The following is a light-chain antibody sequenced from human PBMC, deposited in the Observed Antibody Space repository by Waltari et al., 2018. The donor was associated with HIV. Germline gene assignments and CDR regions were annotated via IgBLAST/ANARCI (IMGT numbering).Light chain of an antibody. CDR2: WAS. Sequence: DIVMTQSPDSLTVSLGERATINCKSSQSVLYSSSNKNSLAWYQQKPGQPPKLLIYWASTREPGVPARFSGSGSGTVFTLTISSLQAEDVAVYYCQQYYNTPYTFGQGTKLEIK. V-gene: IGKV4-1*01. CDR3: QQYYNTPYT. CDR1: QSVLYSSSNKNS. J-gene: IGKJ2*01.